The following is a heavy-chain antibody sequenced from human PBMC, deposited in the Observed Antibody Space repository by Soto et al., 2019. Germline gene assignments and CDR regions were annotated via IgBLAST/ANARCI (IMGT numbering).Heavy chain of an antibody. Sequence: ASVNVSCKASGYTFTGYYMHWVRQAPGQGLEWMGWINPNSGGTNYAQKFQGWVTMTRDTSISTAYMELGRLRSDDTAVYYCARALRYCTNGVCYGLSREYYFDYWGQGTLVTVSS. D-gene: IGHD2-8*01. V-gene: IGHV1-2*04. CDR1: GYTFTGYY. CDR3: ARALRYCTNGVCYGLSREYYFDY. CDR2: INPNSGGT. J-gene: IGHJ4*02.